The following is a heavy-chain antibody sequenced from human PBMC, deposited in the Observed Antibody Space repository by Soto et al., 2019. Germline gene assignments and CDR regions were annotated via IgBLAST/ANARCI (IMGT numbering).Heavy chain of an antibody. D-gene: IGHD3-3*01. CDR3: AHRVLRTVFGLVTTTAIYFDF. J-gene: IGHJ4*02. Sequence: QITLKESGPTVVKPTETLTLTCTFSGFSLTTSGLGVGWVRQSPGKAPEWLALIYWDDDKRYSTSLNSRLIITNDTSKNQVVLTMANVDPADTATYYCAHRVLRTVFGLVTTTAIYFDFWGPGTPVVVSS. CDR1: GFSLTTSGLG. CDR2: IYWDDDK. V-gene: IGHV2-5*02.